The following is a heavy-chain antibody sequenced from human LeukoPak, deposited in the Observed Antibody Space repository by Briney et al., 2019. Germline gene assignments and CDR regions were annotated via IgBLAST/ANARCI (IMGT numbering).Heavy chain of an antibody. CDR1: GFTFSSYE. J-gene: IGHJ6*03. D-gene: IGHD5-24*01. CDR3: ARGRDGHGGYYSYMDV. CDR2: ISSSGSTI. V-gene: IGHV3-48*03. Sequence: GGSLRLSCAASGFTFSSYEMNWVRQAPGKGLEWVSYISSSGSTIYYADSVKGRFTISRDNAKNSLYLQMNSLRAEDTAVYYCARGRDGHGGYYSYMDVWGIGTTVTVSS.